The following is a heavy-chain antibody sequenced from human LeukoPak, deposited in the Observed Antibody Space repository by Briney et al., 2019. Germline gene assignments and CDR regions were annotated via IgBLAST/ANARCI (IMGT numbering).Heavy chain of an antibody. J-gene: IGHJ4*02. CDR3: ARREQVTDKYYFDY. V-gene: IGHV3-21*01. CDR2: ISSSSSYI. CDR1: GFTFSSYS. Sequence: GGSLRLSCAASGFTFSSYSMNWVRQAPGKGLEWVSSISSSSSYIYYADSVKGRFTISRDNAKNSLYLQMNSLRAEDTAVYYCARREQVTDKYYFDYWGQGILVTVSS. D-gene: IGHD2-21*02.